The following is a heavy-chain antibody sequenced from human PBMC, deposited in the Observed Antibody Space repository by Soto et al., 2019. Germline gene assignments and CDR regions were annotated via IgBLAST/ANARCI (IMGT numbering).Heavy chain of an antibody. CDR1: GFTFSSYW. CDR3: AGEYSSSWYGVDP. Sequence: GGSLRLSCAASGFTFSSYWMHWVRQAPGKGLVWVSRINSDGSSTSYADSVKGRFTISRDNAKNTLYLQMNSLRAEDMAVYYCAGEYSSSWYGVDPWGQGTLVTVSS. V-gene: IGHV3-74*01. D-gene: IGHD6-13*01. J-gene: IGHJ5*02. CDR2: INSDGSST.